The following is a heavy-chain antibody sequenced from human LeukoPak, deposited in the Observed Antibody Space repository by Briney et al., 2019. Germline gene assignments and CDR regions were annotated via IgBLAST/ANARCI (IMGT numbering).Heavy chain of an antibody. CDR1: GFTFSSYA. V-gene: IGHV3-30-3*01. D-gene: IGHD5-18*01. CDR2: ISYDGSNK. CDR3: ARDRWIQLWTFEY. Sequence: GRSLRLSCAASGFTFSSYAMHWVRQAPGKGLEWVAVISYDGSNKYYADSVKGRFTISRDNSKNTLYLQMNSLRAEDTAVYYCARDRWIQLWTFEYWGQGTLVTVSS. J-gene: IGHJ4*02.